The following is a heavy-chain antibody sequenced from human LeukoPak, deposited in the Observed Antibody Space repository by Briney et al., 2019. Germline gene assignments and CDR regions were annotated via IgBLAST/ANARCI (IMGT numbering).Heavy chain of an antibody. V-gene: IGHV3-23*01. CDR3: ARDIAVAGTSFDY. CDR1: GYIFSSYA. CDR2: IIGSGGAT. Sequence: GGSLRLSCVGSGYIFSSYAMTWVRQAPGKGLEWVSGIIGSGGATYSADSVKGRFTISRDNAKNSLYLQMNSLRAEDTAVYYCARDIAVAGTSFDYWGQGTLVTVSS. D-gene: IGHD6-19*01. J-gene: IGHJ4*02.